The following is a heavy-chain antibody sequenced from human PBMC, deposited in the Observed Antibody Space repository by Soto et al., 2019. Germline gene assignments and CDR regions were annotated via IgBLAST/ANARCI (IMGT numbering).Heavy chain of an antibody. CDR3: AKDKLVWSQDYYMDV. CDR1: GFTFEDYA. J-gene: IGHJ6*03. Sequence: GGSLRLSCAATGFTFEDYAMHWVRQAPGKGLEWVSGITWNSGKINYADSVKGRFTISRDNAKNSLYLKMNSLRADDTALYYCAKDKLVWSQDYYMDVWGKGTTVTVSS. V-gene: IGHV3-9*01. CDR2: ITWNSGKI. D-gene: IGHD3-10*01.